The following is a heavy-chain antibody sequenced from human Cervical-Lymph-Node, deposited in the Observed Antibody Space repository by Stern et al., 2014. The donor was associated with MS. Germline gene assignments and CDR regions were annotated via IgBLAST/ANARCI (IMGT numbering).Heavy chain of an antibody. J-gene: IGHJ4*02. CDR3: ATDGEQTLGLADD. V-gene: IGHV1-69*11. D-gene: IGHD3-16*01. CDR1: GVNFGSRR. Sequence: QVQLVESGPVVKRPGSSVRVSCEASGVNFGSRRISWVRQAPGHGLEWMGSIILLLSTTDYAQKFQGRLAITADESTGTAYMELSGLRPEDTAIYYCATDGEQTLGLADDWGQGTLVTVAS. CDR2: IILLLSTT.